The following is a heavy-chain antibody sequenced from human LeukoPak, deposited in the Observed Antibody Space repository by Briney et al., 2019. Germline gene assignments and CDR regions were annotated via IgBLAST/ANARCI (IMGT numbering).Heavy chain of an antibody. J-gene: IGHJ5*02. CDR3: ARDWEGWFDP. CDR2: INPSGGST. D-gene: IGHD1-26*01. Sequence: ASVKVSCKASGNTFTSDDINWVRQAPGQGLEWMGIINPSGGSTSYAQKFQGRVTMTRDTSTSTVYMELSSLRSEDTAVYYCARDWEGWFDPWGQGTLVTVSS. CDR1: GNTFTSDD. V-gene: IGHV1-46*03.